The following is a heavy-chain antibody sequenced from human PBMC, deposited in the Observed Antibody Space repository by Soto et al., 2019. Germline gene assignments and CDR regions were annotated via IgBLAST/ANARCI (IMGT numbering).Heavy chain of an antibody. Sequence: ASVKVSCKASGGTFSSYAISWVRQAPGQGLEWMGGIIPIFGTANYAQKFQGRVTITADESTSTAYMELSSLRSEDTDVYYCARVPHSSSETYYFDYWGKGTLVTVSS. CDR1: GGTFSSYA. J-gene: IGHJ4*02. V-gene: IGHV1-69*13. D-gene: IGHD6-6*01. CDR2: IIPIFGTA. CDR3: ARVPHSSSETYYFDY.